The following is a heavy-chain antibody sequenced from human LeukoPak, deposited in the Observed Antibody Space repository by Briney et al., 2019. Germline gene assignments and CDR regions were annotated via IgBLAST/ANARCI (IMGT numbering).Heavy chain of an antibody. J-gene: IGHJ4*02. Sequence: GASVKVSCKASGGTFSSYAISWVRQAPGQGLEWMGGIIPIFGTANYAQKFQGRVTITADESTSTAYMELSSLRSEDTAVYYCARGREKLAFGLGFGLNFDYWGQGTLVTVSS. CDR1: GGTFSSYA. D-gene: IGHD3-10*01. CDR3: ARGREKLAFGLGFGLNFDY. CDR2: IIPIFGTA. V-gene: IGHV1-69*13.